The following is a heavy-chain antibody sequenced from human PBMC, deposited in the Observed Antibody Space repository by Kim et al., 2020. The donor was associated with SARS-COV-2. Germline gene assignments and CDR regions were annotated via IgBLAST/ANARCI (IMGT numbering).Heavy chain of an antibody. D-gene: IGHD5-18*01. CDR1: GGSISSGGYY. V-gene: IGHV4-31*03. Sequence: PSETLSLTCTVSGGSISSGGYYWSWIRQHPGKGLEWIGYIYYSGSTYYNPSLKSRVTISVDTSKNQFSLKLSSVTAADTAVYYCARSTYGYSWDQARPGAFDYWGQGTLVTVSS. CDR2: IYYSGST. CDR3: ARSTYGYSWDQARPGAFDY. J-gene: IGHJ4*02.